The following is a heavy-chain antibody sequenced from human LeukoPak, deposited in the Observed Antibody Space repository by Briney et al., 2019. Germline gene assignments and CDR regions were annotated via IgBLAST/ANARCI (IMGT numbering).Heavy chain of an antibody. D-gene: IGHD6-13*01. Sequence: PGGSLRLSCAASGFTFSSYAMHWVRQAPGKGLEWVAVIWYDGSNKYYADSVKGRFTISRDNSKNTLYLQMNSLRAEDTAVYYCARERGEYSSSPKVYYYYGMDVWGQGTTVTVSS. CDR2: IWYDGSNK. V-gene: IGHV3-33*08. CDR3: ARERGEYSSSPKVYYYYGMDV. CDR1: GFTFSSYA. J-gene: IGHJ6*02.